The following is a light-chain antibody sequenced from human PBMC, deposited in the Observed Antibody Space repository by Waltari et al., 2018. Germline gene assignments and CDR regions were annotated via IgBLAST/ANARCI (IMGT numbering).Light chain of an antibody. CDR2: GAS. CDR1: QSVSTN. V-gene: IGKV3D-15*01. Sequence: ETVMTQSPTTLSLSQGDRATLSCRASQSVSTNLAWYQQKPGQAPRLLIYGASIRATGVPARFSGRGAGTEFTLTISSLQSEDFAVYYCQQYNNWPPYIFGQGSQLEI. CDR3: QQYNNWPPYI. J-gene: IGKJ2*01.